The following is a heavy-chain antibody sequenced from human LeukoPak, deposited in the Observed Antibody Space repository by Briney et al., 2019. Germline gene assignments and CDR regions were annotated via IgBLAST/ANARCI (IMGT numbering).Heavy chain of an antibody. D-gene: IGHD3-10*01. CDR1: GFTSSSYW. CDR2: ISGDGTAR. V-gene: IGHV3-74*01. Sequence: PGGSLRLSCAGSGFTSSSYWMHWVRQVPGKGLVWVTRISGDGTARNYADSVKGRFTISRDDAKNTVDLQMNSLRGEDTAVYYCVRGRGSYGWFDPWGQGTLVTVSS. CDR3: VRGRGSYGWFDP. J-gene: IGHJ5*02.